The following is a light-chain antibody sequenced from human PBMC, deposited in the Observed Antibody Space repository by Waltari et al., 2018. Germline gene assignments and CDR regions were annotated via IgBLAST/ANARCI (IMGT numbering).Light chain of an antibody. CDR2: GAS. CDR3: QQYGTSPPLT. CDR1: QSFSSSY. J-gene: IGKJ4*01. V-gene: IGKV3-20*01. Sequence: EIVLTQSPGTLSLSPGERATLSCRASQSFSSSYLAWYQQKPGQAPRLLIYGASSRAAGCPDRVSGRGSGTDVTLTISRLEPEDFAVYYCQQYGTSPPLTFGGGTKVEIK.